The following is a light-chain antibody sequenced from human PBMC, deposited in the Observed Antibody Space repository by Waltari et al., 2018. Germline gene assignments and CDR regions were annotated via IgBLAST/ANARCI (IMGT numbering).Light chain of an antibody. Sequence: ETVLTQSPATLSVSPGERVTLSCRASQSVSTNLAWYQQKPGQAPRLLIYGVSTRATGIPGRFSGSGSGTEFTLTINTLQSEDFAVYYCHQYNNWWTFGQGNKVEIK. CDR3: HQYNNWWT. CDR1: QSVSTN. J-gene: IGKJ1*01. V-gene: IGKV3D-15*01. CDR2: GVS.